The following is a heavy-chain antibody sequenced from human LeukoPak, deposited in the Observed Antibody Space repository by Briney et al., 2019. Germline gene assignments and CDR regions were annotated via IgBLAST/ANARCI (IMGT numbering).Heavy chain of an antibody. CDR3: VKPRVGVAGFFDY. CDR2: IYYTGKT. J-gene: IGHJ4*02. V-gene: IGHV4-59*01. CDR1: GDSITSYY. D-gene: IGHD6-19*01. Sequence: SETLSLTCTVSGDSITSYYWSWIRQPPGKGLEWIGYIYYTGKTDYNPSLKSRVTISLDTSKNQFSLKLTSATAADTALYYCVKPRVGVAGFFDYWGQGTLVTVSS.